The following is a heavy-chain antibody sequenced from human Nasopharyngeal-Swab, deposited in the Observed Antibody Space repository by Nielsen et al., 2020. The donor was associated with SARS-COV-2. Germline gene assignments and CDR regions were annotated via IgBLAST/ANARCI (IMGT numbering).Heavy chain of an antibody. CDR2: INSDGSSR. V-gene: IGHV3-74*01. CDR1: GFTFSYNW. D-gene: IGHD6-19*01. CDR3: ASGQWLVRVDY. Sequence: GKSLKISGAASGFTFSYNWRHWVGQAPGKGLGWVSRINSDGSSRSYADSVKGRFTISRDNAKNTLYLQMNSLRAEDTAVYYCASGQWLVRVDYWGQGTLVTVSS. J-gene: IGHJ4*02.